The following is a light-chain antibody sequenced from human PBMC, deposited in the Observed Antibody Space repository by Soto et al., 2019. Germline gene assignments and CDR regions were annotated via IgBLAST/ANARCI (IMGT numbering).Light chain of an antibody. CDR1: QSVNSNY. Sequence: PGDRATLSCRASQSVNSNYLAWYQRKPGQAPRLLIYGASNRATDIPYRFSASGSGTDFTLTITRLKAEDFAVYYCRQYDSTPPTLGQGTNVEVQ. V-gene: IGKV3-20*01. CDR3: RQYDSTPPT. CDR2: GAS. J-gene: IGKJ1*01.